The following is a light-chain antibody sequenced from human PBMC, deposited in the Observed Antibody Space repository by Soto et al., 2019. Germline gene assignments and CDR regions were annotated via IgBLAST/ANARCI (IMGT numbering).Light chain of an antibody. Sequence: DIVMTQSPLSLPVTPGEPASISCRSSQSLLHSNGYNYVDWYLQKPGQPPQLLIFLGSSRASGVPDRFNGSGSGTDFTLRITTVGAEDVGVYYCMQVLQTPLTFGGGTKLEIK. CDR1: QSLLHSNGYNY. V-gene: IGKV2-28*01. CDR2: LGS. J-gene: IGKJ4*01. CDR3: MQVLQTPLT.